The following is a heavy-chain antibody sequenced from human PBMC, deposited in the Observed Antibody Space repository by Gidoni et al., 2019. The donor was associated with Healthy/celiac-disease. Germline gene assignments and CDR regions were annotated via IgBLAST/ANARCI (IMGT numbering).Heavy chain of an antibody. CDR3: ARDRLTMVRGVTPRSYNWFDP. J-gene: IGHJ5*02. Sequence: QVQLVQSGSELKKPGASVKVSCKASGYTFTSYAMNWLRQAPGPGLEWMGWSNTNTGNPTYAQGFTGRFIFSLDTSVSTAYLQSSSLKGEDTAVYYGARDRLTMVRGVTPRSYNWFDPWGQGTLVTVSS. CDR1: GYTFTSYA. D-gene: IGHD3-10*01. CDR2: SNTNTGNP. V-gene: IGHV7-4-1*02.